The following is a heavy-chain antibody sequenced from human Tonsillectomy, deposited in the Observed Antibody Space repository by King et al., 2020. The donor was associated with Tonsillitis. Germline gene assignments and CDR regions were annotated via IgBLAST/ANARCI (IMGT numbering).Heavy chain of an antibody. Sequence: VQLVESGGGVVQPGRSLRLSCAASGFTFSNYGLHWVRQAPGKGLEWVAVIWYDGSNEYYADSVKGRFTISTDNSENTLFLQMNSLRAEDTAVYYCARDHGYHDSSGYYSTYYYMDVWGKGTTVTVSS. J-gene: IGHJ6*03. CDR1: GFTFSNYG. V-gene: IGHV3-33*01. CDR2: IWYDGSNE. CDR3: ARDHGYHDSSGYYSTYYYMDV. D-gene: IGHD3-22*01.